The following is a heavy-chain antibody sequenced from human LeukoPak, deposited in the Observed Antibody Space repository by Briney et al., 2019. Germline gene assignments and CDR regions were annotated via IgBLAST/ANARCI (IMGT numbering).Heavy chain of an antibody. CDR1: GFTFSAYN. CDR2: ITTSSSYM. J-gene: IGHJ6*03. D-gene: IGHD1-26*01. Sequence: GGSLRLSCAASGFTFSAYNMNWVRRTPGKGLGWVSSITTSSSYMFYADSVRGRFTISRDNAENSLYLQMNSLRDEDTAVYYCARDPYSGSYGNYYYYFMDVWGKGTTVTISS. CDR3: ARDPYSGSYGNYYYYFMDV. V-gene: IGHV3-21*01.